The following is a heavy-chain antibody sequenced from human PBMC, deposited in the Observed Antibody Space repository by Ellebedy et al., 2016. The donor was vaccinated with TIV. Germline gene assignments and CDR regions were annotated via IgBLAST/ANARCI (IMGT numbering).Heavy chain of an antibody. CDR1: GFTFSIYW. CDR2: TDHDGRVK. D-gene: IGHD4-17*01. Sequence: GESLKISCVTSGFTFSIYWMTWVRQAPGKGLEWVANTDHDGRVKFYVDSVEGRFTISRDNAKNSLYLQMNSLRAEDTAVYYCAKDLYGDYLMDVWGKGTTVTVSS. CDR3: AKDLYGDYLMDV. J-gene: IGHJ6*03. V-gene: IGHV3-7*03.